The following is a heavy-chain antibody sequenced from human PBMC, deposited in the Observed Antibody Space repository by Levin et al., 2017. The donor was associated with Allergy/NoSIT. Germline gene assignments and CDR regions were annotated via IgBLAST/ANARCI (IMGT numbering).Heavy chain of an antibody. J-gene: IGHJ4*02. D-gene: IGHD1-1*01. Sequence: LSLPCAASGFIFTNSAMHWVRQAPGKGLEWVAIISFDTYYADSVKGRFTISRDNSKNTVFLQMNSLRNEDTGVYYCARDLAHGINDYWGQGTLVTVSS. V-gene: IGHV3-30*04. CDR1: GFIFTNSA. CDR3: ARDLAHGINDY. CDR2: ISFDT.